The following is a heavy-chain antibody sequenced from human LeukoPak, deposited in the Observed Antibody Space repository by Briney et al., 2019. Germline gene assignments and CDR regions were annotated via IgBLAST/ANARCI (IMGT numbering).Heavy chain of an antibody. CDR3: AASYFYYDYVWGSYRSGYYFDY. CDR2: INPNSGGT. Sequence: ASVKVSCKASGYTFTGYYMHWVRQAPGQGLEWMGWINPNSGGTNYAQKFQGWVTMTRDTSISTAYMELSRLRSDDTAVYYCAASYFYYDYVWGSYRSGYYFDYWGQGTLVTVSS. J-gene: IGHJ4*02. V-gene: IGHV1-2*04. CDR1: GYTFTGYY. D-gene: IGHD3-16*02.